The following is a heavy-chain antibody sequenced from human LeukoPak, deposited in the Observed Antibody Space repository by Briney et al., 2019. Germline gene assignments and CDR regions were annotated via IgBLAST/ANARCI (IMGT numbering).Heavy chain of an antibody. Sequence: PGGSLRLSCAASGFTVSSNYMSWVRQAPGKGLEWVSVIYSGGSTYYADSVKGRFAISRDNSKNTLYLQMNSLRAEDTAVYYCARTTLDSSGYYFSGLDYWGQGTLVTVSS. CDR3: ARTTLDSSGYYFSGLDY. CDR2: IYSGGST. D-gene: IGHD3-22*01. V-gene: IGHV3-53*01. CDR1: GFTVSSNY. J-gene: IGHJ4*02.